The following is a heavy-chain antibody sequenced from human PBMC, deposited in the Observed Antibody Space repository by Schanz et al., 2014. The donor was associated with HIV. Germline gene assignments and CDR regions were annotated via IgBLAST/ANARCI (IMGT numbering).Heavy chain of an antibody. D-gene: IGHD5-18*01. CDR1: GFSFSDYH. V-gene: IGHV3-66*01. CDR3: VKAYSSGFSGAGS. CDR2: IYRGGIT. J-gene: IGHJ5*02. Sequence: VQLVESGGDLVKPGGSLRLSCTASGFSFSDYHMSWIRQAPGKGLEWVSIIYRGGITNYADSVKGRFTVSRDNSRNALYLHMNSLRADDTAIYYCVKAYSSGFSGAGSWGQGALVTVSS.